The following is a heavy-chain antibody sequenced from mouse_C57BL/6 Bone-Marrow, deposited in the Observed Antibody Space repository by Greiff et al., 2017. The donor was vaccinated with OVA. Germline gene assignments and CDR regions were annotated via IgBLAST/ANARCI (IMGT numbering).Heavy chain of an antibody. CDR1: GFTFSSYA. CDR2: ISDGGSYT. CDR3: ARERRNWDRAD. V-gene: IGHV5-4*01. Sequence: EVKLVESGGGLVKPGGSLKLSCAASGFTFSSYAMSWVRQTPEKRLEWVATISDGGSYTYYPDNVKGRFTISRDTAKNNLYLQMRHLKSEDTAMYYCARERRNWDRADWGQGTLVTVSA. J-gene: IGHJ3*01. D-gene: IGHD4-1*01.